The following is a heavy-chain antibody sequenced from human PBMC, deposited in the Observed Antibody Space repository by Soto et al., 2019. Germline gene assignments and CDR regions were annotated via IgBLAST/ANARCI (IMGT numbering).Heavy chain of an antibody. CDR3: ARLRNSGYPTHFYFGMDV. CDR2: ISTDNDNT. V-gene: IGHV1-18*01. J-gene: IGHJ6*02. CDR1: GYTFHSFG. Sequence: QAHLEQSGIEVKKPGASVKVTCKASGYTFHSFGISWVRQAPGQGLEWMGWISTDNDNTNYAQKFRGRVAMATDMSTSTASMELRSLTPDDTAVYYCARLRNSGYPTHFYFGMDVWGQGTTIIVSS. D-gene: IGHD5-12*01.